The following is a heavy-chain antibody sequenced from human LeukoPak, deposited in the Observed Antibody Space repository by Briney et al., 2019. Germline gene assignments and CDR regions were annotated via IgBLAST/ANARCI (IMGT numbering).Heavy chain of an antibody. V-gene: IGHV4-39*01. Sequence: KPSETLSLTCAVSGGSISSGSYYWGWIRQPPGKGLEWIGSIYYTGSTYYNPSLKSRVTISVDTSKNQFSLNLSSVTAADTAVYYCARLDWSNWCFDLRGRGTLVIVSS. D-gene: IGHD3/OR15-3a*01. J-gene: IGHJ2*01. CDR2: IYYTGST. CDR3: ARLDWSNWCFDL. CDR1: GGSISSGSYY.